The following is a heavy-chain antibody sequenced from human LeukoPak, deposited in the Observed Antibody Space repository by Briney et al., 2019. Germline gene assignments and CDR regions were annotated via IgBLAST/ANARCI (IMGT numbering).Heavy chain of an antibody. Sequence: GGSLRLSCAASGFTFSSYALHWVRQAPGKGLEWVSSISSSSVYIDYADSVKGRFTISRDNAKNSPYLQMNSLRAEDTAVYYCARQYPYSSSWSPDTFDIWGQGTMVTVSS. CDR1: GFTFSSYA. J-gene: IGHJ3*02. V-gene: IGHV3-21*01. CDR2: ISSSSVYI. CDR3: ARQYPYSSSWSPDTFDI. D-gene: IGHD6-13*01.